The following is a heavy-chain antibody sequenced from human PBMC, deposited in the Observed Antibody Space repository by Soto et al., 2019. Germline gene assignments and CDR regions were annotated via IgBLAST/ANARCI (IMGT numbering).Heavy chain of an antibody. V-gene: IGHV4-59*01. J-gene: IGHJ6*02. D-gene: IGHD2-21*02. CDR2: MYNTGST. CDR3: ARDLWGYCGTDCYPLDV. Sequence: SETLSLTGTVSGHSISGYYWSWIRQPPGKGLEWIGYMYNTGSTVYNPSFKSRVTISVDTSKNQFSLKLNSVTAADTAVYYCARDLWGYCGTDCYPLDVWGQGTTVTVS. CDR1: GHSISGYY.